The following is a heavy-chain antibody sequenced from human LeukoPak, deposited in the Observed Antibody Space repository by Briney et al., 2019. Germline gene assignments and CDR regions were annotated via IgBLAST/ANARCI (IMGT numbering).Heavy chain of an antibody. V-gene: IGHV3-7*01. CDR3: ARVRGWHDYFDF. CDR2: IKLDGSEK. J-gene: IGHJ4*02. CDR1: GSTFCDYW. Sequence: GGSLRLSCAASGSTFCDYWMSWVRQAPGKGLEWVANIKLDGSEKYYVDSVKGRFTISRDNAKNSLFLQMNNLRVEDTAVYYCARVRGWHDYFDFWGQGTRVTVSS. D-gene: IGHD6-19*01.